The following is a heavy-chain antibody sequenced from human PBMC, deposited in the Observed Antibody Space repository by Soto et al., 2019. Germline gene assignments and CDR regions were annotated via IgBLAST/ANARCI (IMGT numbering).Heavy chain of an antibody. J-gene: IGHJ4*02. CDR2: ISYDGSNK. CDR1: GFTFSSYG. V-gene: IGHV3-30*18. Sequence: VGSLRLSCAASGFTFSSYGMHWVRQAPGKGLEWVAVISYDGSNKYYADSVKGRFTISRDNSKNTLYLQMNSLRAEDTAVYYCAKPDSGSYPDYWGQGTLVTVSS. CDR3: AKPDSGSYPDY. D-gene: IGHD1-26*01.